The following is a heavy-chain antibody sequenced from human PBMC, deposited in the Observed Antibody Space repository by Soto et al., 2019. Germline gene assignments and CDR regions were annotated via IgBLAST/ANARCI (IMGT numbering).Heavy chain of an antibody. V-gene: IGHV1-18*01. J-gene: IGHJ5*02. Sequence: ASVKVSFKASGYTFTSDGISWVRQAPGQGLEWMGWISAYNGNTNYAQKLQGRVTMTTDTSTSTAYMELRSLRSDDTAVYYCARDRPISTGYYEYAFDPWGQGTLVTV. CDR1: GYTFTSDG. CDR2: ISAYNGNT. CDR3: ARDRPISTGYYEYAFDP. D-gene: IGHD3-9*01.